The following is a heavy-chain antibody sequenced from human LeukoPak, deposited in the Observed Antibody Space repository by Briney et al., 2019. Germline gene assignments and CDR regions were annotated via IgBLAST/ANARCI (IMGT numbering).Heavy chain of an antibody. CDR3: ARDLGYSYGHYYYYMDV. CDR2: IIPIFGTA. D-gene: IGHD5-18*01. Sequence: ASVKVSCKASGGTFSSYAISWVRQAPGQGLEWMGGIIPIFGTANYAQKFQGRVTITADKSTSTAYMELSSLRSEDTAVYYCARDLGYSYGHYYYYMDVWGKGTTVTVSS. CDR1: GGTFSSYA. J-gene: IGHJ6*03. V-gene: IGHV1-69*06.